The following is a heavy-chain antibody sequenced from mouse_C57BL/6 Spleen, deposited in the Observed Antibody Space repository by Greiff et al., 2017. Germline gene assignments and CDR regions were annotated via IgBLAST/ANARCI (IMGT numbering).Heavy chain of an antibody. CDR1: GFTFSSYA. J-gene: IGHJ4*01. CDR2: ISDGGSYT. Sequence: VQLKQSGGGLVKPGGSLKLSCAASGFTFSSYAMSWVRQTPEKRLEWVATISDGGSYTYYPDNVKGRFTISRDNAKNNLYLQMSHLKSEDTAMYYCARSYYSNYGAMDYWGQGTSVTVSS. V-gene: IGHV5-4*01. CDR3: ARSYYSNYGAMDY. D-gene: IGHD2-5*01.